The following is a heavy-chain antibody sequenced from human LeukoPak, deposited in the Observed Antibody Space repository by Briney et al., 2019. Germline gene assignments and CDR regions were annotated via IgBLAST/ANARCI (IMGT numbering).Heavy chain of an antibody. CDR2: IYPGDSDT. CDR1: GYSFTSYW. Sequence: GESLQISCKGSGYSFTSYWIGWVRQMPGKGLEWMGIIYPGDSDTRYSPSFQGQVTISADKSISTAYLQWSSLKASDTAMYYCARGRYYYDSGGYFPYYFDYWGQGTLVTVSS. V-gene: IGHV5-51*01. D-gene: IGHD3-22*01. J-gene: IGHJ4*02. CDR3: ARGRYYYDSGGYFPYYFDY.